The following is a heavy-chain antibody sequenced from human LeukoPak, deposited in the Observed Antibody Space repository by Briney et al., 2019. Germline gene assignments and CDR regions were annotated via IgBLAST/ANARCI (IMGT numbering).Heavy chain of an antibody. D-gene: IGHD5-12*01. J-gene: IGHJ6*03. CDR2: INHSGST. CDR3: ARARVSGYPYYMDV. V-gene: IGHV4-34*01. CDR1: GGSFSGYY. Sequence: SETLSLTCAVYGGSFSGYYWSWIRQPPGKGLEWIGEINHSGSTNYNPSLKSRVTISVDTSKNQFSLKLSSVTAADTAVYYCARARVSGYPYYMDVWGKGTTVTVSS.